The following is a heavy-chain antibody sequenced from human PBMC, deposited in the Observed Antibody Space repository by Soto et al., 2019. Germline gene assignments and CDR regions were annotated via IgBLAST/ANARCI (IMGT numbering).Heavy chain of an antibody. CDR1: GYTFTTYW. J-gene: IGHJ5*02. CDR3: ARHPVVGSSDDWLDP. CDR2: IYPGDSDT. D-gene: IGHD6-6*01. V-gene: IGHV5-51*01. Sequence: PGESLKISFKASGYTFTTYWIAWVRQMPGKGLEWMGIIYPGDSDTKYSPSFQGQVTISADNSITTAYLQWSSLKASDTAMYYCARHPVVGSSDDWLDPWGQGTLVTVSS.